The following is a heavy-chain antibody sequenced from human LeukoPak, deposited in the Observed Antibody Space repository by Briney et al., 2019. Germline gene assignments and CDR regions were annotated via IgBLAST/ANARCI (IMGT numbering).Heavy chain of an antibody. V-gene: IGHV4-59*01. CDR3: ARGTLGDYGCYYYGMDV. Sequence: SETLSLTCTVSGGSISSYYWSWIRQPPGKGLEWIGYIYYSGSTNYNPSLKSRVTISVDTSKNQFSLKLSSVTAADTAVYYCARGTLGDYGCYYYGMDVWGQGTTVTVSS. J-gene: IGHJ6*02. CDR1: GGSISSYY. D-gene: IGHD4-17*01. CDR2: IYYSGST.